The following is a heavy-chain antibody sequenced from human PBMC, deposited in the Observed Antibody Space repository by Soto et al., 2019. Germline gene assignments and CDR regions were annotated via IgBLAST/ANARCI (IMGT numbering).Heavy chain of an antibody. J-gene: IGHJ4*02. CDR1: GGSFSTYA. D-gene: IGHD4-17*01. Sequence: QVHLVQSGAEVKKPGSSVRVSCKASGGSFSTYAFNWVRLAPGQGLEWLGGIITFFGAAMYAQKFRGRVTITADELTTTAYMDLRSLTSEDTAIYYCAKSAPMDAGDKYYYDFWGQGALVTVSS. CDR2: IITFFGAA. CDR3: AKSAPMDAGDKYYYDF. V-gene: IGHV1-69*01.